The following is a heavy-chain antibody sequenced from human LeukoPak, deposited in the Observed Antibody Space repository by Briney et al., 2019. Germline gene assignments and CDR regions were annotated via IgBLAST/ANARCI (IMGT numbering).Heavy chain of an antibody. V-gene: IGHV3-23*01. CDR1: GFSFSSYA. Sequence: GGSLRLSCAASGFSFSSYAMSWVRQAPGKGLEWVSAISGSGSTTYYADSVKGRFTISRDNSKNTLYLHMNSLRAEDTAVYYCVRDNPRCCGVVPANIDDYWGQGTLVTVSS. CDR3: VRDNPRCCGVVPANIDDY. D-gene: IGHD2-15*01. J-gene: IGHJ4*02. CDR2: ISGSGSTT.